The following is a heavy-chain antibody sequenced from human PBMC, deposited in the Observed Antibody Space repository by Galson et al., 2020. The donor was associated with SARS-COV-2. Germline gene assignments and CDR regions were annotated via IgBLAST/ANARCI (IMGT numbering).Heavy chain of an antibody. D-gene: IGHD2-2*01. CDR3: ARMGSYCSSTSCRYMDY. V-gene: IGHV1-69*13. J-gene: IGHJ4*02. Sequence: SVKVSCKASGGTFSSYAISWVRQAPGQGLEWMGGIIPIFGTANYAQKFQGRVTITADESTSTAYMELSSLRSEDTAVYYCARMGSYCSSTSCRYMDYWGQGTLVTVSS. CDR2: IIPIFGTA. CDR1: GGTFSSYA.